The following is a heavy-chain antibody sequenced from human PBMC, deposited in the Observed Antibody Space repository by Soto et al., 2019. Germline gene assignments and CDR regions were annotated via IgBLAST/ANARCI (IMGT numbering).Heavy chain of an antibody. CDR1: GGSISSSNW. CDR3: SRAKLNWFDT. Sequence: PSETLSLTCAVSGGSISSSNWWSWVRQPPGKGLEWIGDIYHSGSTNYNPSLKSRVSISVDKSKKYFSLKLSFVTAADTAVYYCSRAKLNWFDTWGQGTLVTVSS. D-gene: IGHD2-15*01. J-gene: IGHJ5*02. CDR2: IYHSGST. V-gene: IGHV4-4*02.